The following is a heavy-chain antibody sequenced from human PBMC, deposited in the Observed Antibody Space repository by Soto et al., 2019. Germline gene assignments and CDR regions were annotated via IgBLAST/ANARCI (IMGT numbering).Heavy chain of an antibody. CDR1: GGSITRSSCN. CDR2: INHSGST. J-gene: IGHJ4*02. V-gene: IGHV4-39*07. Sequence: SETLSLTCTVSGGSITRSSCNWGWIRQPPGKGLEWIGSINHSGSTNYNPSLKSRVTISVDTSKNQFSLKLSSVTAADTAVYYCATYYDSSGIPGPFDYWGQGTLVTVSS. D-gene: IGHD3-22*01. CDR3: ATYYDSSGIPGPFDY.